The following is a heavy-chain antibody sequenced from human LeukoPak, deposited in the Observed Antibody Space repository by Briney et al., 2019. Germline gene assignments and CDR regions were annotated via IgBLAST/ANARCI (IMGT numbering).Heavy chain of an antibody. Sequence: PGGSLRLSCAASGFTFSSYAMSWVRQAPGKGLEWVSAISGSGGSTYYADSVKGRFTISRDNSKNTLYLQMNSLRAEDTAVYYCAKYASTLPSCSGDCYSFDYWGQGTLVTVSS. J-gene: IGHJ4*02. CDR3: AKYASTLPSCSGDCYSFDY. V-gene: IGHV3-23*01. CDR2: ISGSGGST. CDR1: GFTFSSYA. D-gene: IGHD2-21*01.